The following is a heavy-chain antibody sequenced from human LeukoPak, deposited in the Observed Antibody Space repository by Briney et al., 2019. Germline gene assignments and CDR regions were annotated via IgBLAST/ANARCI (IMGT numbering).Heavy chain of an antibody. J-gene: IGHJ4*02. Sequence: ETLSLTCAVYGGSFSGYYWSWVRQAPGKGLEWVSSISSSSSYIYYADSVKGRFTISRDNAKNSLYLQMNSLRAEDTAVYYCATFQGNTVTVDYWGQGTLVTVSS. CDR2: ISSSSSYI. V-gene: IGHV3-21*01. CDR3: ATFQGNTVTVDY. CDR1: GGSFSGYY. D-gene: IGHD4-17*01.